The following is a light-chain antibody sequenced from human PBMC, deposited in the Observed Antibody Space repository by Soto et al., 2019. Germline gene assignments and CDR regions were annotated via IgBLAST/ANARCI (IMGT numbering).Light chain of an antibody. Sequence: DIQMTQSPSSLSASVGDRVTITCQASQDISNYLNWYQQKPGKAPKLLIYDASNLETGVPSRFSGSGSGTDFTFTISSLQPEDIATYYCQQYDNRPYTCGQGTKLEIK. V-gene: IGKV1-33*01. CDR1: QDISNY. CDR2: DAS. CDR3: QQYDNRPYT. J-gene: IGKJ2*01.